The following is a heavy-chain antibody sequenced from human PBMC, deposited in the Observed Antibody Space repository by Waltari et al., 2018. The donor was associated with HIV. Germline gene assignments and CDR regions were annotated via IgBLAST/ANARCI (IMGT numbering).Heavy chain of an antibody. Sequence: EVQLVESGGGLVQPGGSLRLSCAASGFTFSSHWMSWVRQAPGKGLEWVANIKQDGSEKYYVDSVKGRFTISRDNAKNSLYLQMNSLRAEDTAVYYCAREPMIVELDAFDIWGQGTMVTVSS. CDR3: AREPMIVELDAFDI. CDR1: GFTFSSHW. CDR2: IKQDGSEK. J-gene: IGHJ3*02. D-gene: IGHD3-22*01. V-gene: IGHV3-7*01.